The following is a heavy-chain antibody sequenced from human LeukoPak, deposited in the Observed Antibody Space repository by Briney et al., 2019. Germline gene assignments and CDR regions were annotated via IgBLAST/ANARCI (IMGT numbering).Heavy chain of an antibody. CDR1: GGSISTSY. CDR2: MYMSGSS. J-gene: IGHJ4*02. CDR3: ARDLYCSGGSCDSGRPYYFAF. V-gene: IGHV4-4*07. Sequence: SETLSLTCTVSGGSISTSYWSWIRQPAGKGLEWIGRMYMSGSSNYNPSLKSRVTMSVDTSKNQFSLKVSSVTAADTAMYYCARDLYCSGGSCDSGRPYYFAFWGQGTLVTVSS. D-gene: IGHD2-15*01.